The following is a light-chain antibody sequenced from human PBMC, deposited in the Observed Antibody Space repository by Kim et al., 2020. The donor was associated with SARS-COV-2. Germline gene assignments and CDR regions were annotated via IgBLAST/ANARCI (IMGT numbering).Light chain of an antibody. CDR3: QSYDSSLSVV. Sequence: QSVLTQPPSVSGAPGQRVTISCTWSSSNIGAGYDVHWYQQLPGTAPKLLIYGNSNRPSGVPDRFSGSKSGTSASLAITGLQAEDEADYYCQSYDSSLSVVFGGGTQLTVL. CDR1: SSNIGAGYD. V-gene: IGLV1-40*01. J-gene: IGLJ2*01. CDR2: GNS.